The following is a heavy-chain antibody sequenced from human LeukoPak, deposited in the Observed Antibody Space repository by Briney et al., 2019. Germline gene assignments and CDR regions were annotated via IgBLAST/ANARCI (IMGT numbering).Heavy chain of an antibody. CDR1: GGSFSGYY. CDR2: INHSGST. J-gene: IGHJ6*03. D-gene: IGHD3-10*01. CDR3: ARWGSGSPSDYYYYYYMDV. V-gene: IGHV4-34*01. Sequence: PSETLSLTCAVYGGSFSGYYWSWIRQPPGKGLEWIGEINHSGSTNYNPSLKSRVTISVDTSKNQFSLKLGSVTAADTAVYYCARWGSGSPSDYYYYYYMDVWGKGTTVTVSS.